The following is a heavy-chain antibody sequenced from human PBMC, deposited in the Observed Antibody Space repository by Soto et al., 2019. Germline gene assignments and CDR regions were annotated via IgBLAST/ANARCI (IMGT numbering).Heavy chain of an antibody. Sequence: SETLSLTCTVSGGSISSYYWSWIRQPPGKGLEWIGYIYYSGSTNYNPSLKSRVTISVDTSENQFSLKLSSLTAADTAVFFCARPLYSSNRGGDDAFDIWGQGTMVTVSS. CDR3: ARPLYSSNRGGDDAFDI. D-gene: IGHD6-19*01. CDR2: IYYSGST. V-gene: IGHV4-59*08. CDR1: GGSISSYY. J-gene: IGHJ3*02.